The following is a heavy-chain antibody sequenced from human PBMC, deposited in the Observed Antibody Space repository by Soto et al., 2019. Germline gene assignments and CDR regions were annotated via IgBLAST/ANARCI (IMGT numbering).Heavy chain of an antibody. CDR3: ARQEGDYYYYGMDV. CDR2: IDPSDSYT. Sequence: PGESLKISCKGSGYSFTSYWISWVRQMPGKGLEWMGRIDPSDSYTNYSPSFQGHVTISAGKSISTAYLQWSSLKASDTAMYYCARQEGDYYYYGMDVWGQGTTVTVSS. CDR1: GYSFTSYW. J-gene: IGHJ6*02. V-gene: IGHV5-10-1*01.